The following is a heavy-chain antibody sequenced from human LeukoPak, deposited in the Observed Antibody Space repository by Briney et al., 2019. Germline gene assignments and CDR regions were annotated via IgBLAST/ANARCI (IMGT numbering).Heavy chain of an antibody. CDR3: ARGSQWLGCDFDY. V-gene: IGHV3-21*01. Sequence: GGSLRLSCAASGFTFSSYSMNWVRQAPGKGLEWVSSISSSSSYIYYADSVKGRFTISRDNAKNSLYLQMNSLRAEDTAVYYCARGSQWLGCDFDYWGQGTLVTVSS. CDR1: GFTFSSYS. CDR2: ISSSSSYI. J-gene: IGHJ4*02. D-gene: IGHD6-19*01.